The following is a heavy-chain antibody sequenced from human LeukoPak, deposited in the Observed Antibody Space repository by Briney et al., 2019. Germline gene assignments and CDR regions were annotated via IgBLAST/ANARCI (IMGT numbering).Heavy chain of an antibody. CDR3: ARGGPYTDYFDY. CDR1: GFTVSSNY. V-gene: IGHV3-66*02. J-gene: IGHJ4*02. CDR2: IYSGGST. D-gene: IGHD1-1*01. Sequence: GGPLRLSCAASGFTVSSNYMSWVRQAPGKGLEWVSVIYSGGSTYYADSVKGRFTISRDNSKNTLYLQMNSLRAEDTAVYYCARGGPYTDYFDYWGQGTLVTVSS.